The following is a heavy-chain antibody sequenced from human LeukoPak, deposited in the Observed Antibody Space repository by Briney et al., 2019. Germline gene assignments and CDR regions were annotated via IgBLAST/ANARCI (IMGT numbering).Heavy chain of an antibody. V-gene: IGHV3-23*01. CDR3: AKDWGDSSGYYYLKLDYSDY. CDR2: ISGSGGST. Sequence: PGASLRLSCAASGFTFSSYAMSWVRQAPGKGLEWVSAISGSGGSTYYADSVKGRFTISRDNSKNTLYLQMNSLRAEDTAVYYCAKDWGDSSGYYYLKLDYSDYWGQGTLVTVSS. D-gene: IGHD3-22*01. J-gene: IGHJ4*02. CDR1: GFTFSSYA.